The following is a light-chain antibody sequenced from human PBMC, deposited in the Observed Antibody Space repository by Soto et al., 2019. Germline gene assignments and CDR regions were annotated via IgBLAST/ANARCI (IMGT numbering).Light chain of an antibody. CDR2: DAS. CDR1: QSISSG. J-gene: IGKJ1*01. Sequence: DIQVTQSPSTLSASVGDRVTITCRASQSISSGLAWYPQKPGKAPKLLIYDASTLQSGVPSRFSGSGSGTEFTLTISSLQPDDFATYECEQYDMYSRTFGQGPQVEIK. CDR3: EQYDMYSRT. V-gene: IGKV1-5*01.